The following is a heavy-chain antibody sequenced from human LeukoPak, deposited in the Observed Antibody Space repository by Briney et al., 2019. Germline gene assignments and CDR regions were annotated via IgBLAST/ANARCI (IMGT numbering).Heavy chain of an antibody. J-gene: IGHJ3*02. D-gene: IGHD2-2*01. Sequence: ASVKVSCKASGGTFSSYAISWVRQAPGQGLEWMGGIIPIFGTANYAQKFQGRVTITADESTSTAYMELSSLRSEDTAVYYCARGVVVVPAAIGAFDIWGQGTTVTVSS. CDR2: IIPIFGTA. V-gene: IGHV1-69*13. CDR1: GGTFSSYA. CDR3: ARGVVVVPAAIGAFDI.